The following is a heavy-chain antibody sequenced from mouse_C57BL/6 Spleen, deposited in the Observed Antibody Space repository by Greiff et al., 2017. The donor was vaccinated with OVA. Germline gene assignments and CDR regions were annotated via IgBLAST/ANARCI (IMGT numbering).Heavy chain of an antibody. CDR3: ARRGGIWDFDY. V-gene: IGHV1-54*01. Sequence: VQLQQSGAELVRPGTSVKVSFKASGYAFTNYLIEWVKQRPGQGLEWIGVINTGSGGTNYNDKFKGNATLTADNASSTAYMQLSILTSEDSAVYFCARRGGIWDFDYWGQGTTLTVSS. CDR1: GYAFTNYL. J-gene: IGHJ2*01. D-gene: IGHD1-1*02. CDR2: INTGSGGT.